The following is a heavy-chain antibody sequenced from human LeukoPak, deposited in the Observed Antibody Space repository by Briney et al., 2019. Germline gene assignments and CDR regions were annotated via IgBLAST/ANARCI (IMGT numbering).Heavy chain of an antibody. J-gene: IGHJ3*02. CDR3: AREFDYGDYVPESLDAFDI. Sequence: ASVTVSCKASGYTFTSYGISWVRQAPGQGLEWMGWISAYNGNTNYAQKLQGRLTMTTDPSTSTAYMELRSLRSDDTAVYYCAREFDYGDYVPESLDAFDIWGQGTMVTVSS. CDR2: ISAYNGNT. V-gene: IGHV1-18*01. D-gene: IGHD4-17*01. CDR1: GYTFTSYG.